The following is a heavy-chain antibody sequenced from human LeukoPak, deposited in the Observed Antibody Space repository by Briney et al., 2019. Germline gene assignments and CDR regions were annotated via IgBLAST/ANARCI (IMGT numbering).Heavy chain of an antibody. Sequence: GGSLRLSCAASGFTFSSYSMNWVRQAPGKGLEWVSSISSSSTYIYYADSVKGRFTISRDNAKNSLYLQMNSLRAEDTAVYYCARDSGLKVVVLYYFDYWGQGTLVTVSS. J-gene: IGHJ4*02. CDR2: ISSSSTYI. CDR3: ARDSGLKVVVLYYFDY. D-gene: IGHD2-15*01. V-gene: IGHV3-21*04. CDR1: GFTFSSYS.